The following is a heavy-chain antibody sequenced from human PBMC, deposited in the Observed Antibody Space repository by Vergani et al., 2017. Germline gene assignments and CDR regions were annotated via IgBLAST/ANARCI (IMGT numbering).Heavy chain of an antibody. CDR1: GFTFSSYS. CDR3: ARKGENYYDSSGYPRYYYYYXMDV. D-gene: IGHD3-22*01. V-gene: IGHV4-38-2*01. CDR2: IYHSGST. Sequence: VQLVESGGGLVKPGGSLRLSCAASGFTFSSYSMNWIRQPPGKGLEWIGSIYHSGSTYYNPSLKSRVTISVDTSKNQFSLKLSSVTAADTAVYYCARKGENYYDSSGYPRYYYYYXMDVWGKGTTVTVSS. J-gene: IGHJ6*03.